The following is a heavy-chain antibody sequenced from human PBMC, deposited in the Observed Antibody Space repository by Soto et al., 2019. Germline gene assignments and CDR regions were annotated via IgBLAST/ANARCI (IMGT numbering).Heavy chain of an antibody. CDR1: GLTFSNYA. CDR2: MSGSSSTT. J-gene: IGHJ4*02. Sequence: GGSLRLSCATSGLTFSNYAMSWVRQAPGGGLEWVSSMSGSSSTTYYADSVRGRFTISRNRSKNTLYLQMSSLRAEDTALYYCAKNQERELPRVIDFWGQGTLVTVSS. V-gene: IGHV3-23*01. CDR3: AKNQERELPRVIDF. D-gene: IGHD1-7*01.